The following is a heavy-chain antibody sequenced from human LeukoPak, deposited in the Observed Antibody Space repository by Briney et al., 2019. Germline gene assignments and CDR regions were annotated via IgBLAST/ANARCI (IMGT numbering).Heavy chain of an antibody. Sequence: PGRSLRLSCAASGFTFDDYAMHWVRQAPGKGLEWVSGISWNSGSIGYADSVKGRFTISRGNAKNSLYLQMNSLRAEDTALYYCAKDLTVAGTREYYFDYWGQGTLVTVSS. CDR1: GFTFDDYA. J-gene: IGHJ4*02. D-gene: IGHD6-19*01. CDR2: ISWNSGSI. V-gene: IGHV3-9*01. CDR3: AKDLTVAGTREYYFDY.